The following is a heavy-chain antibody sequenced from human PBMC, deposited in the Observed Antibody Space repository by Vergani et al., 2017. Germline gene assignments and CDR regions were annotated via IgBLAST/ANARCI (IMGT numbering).Heavy chain of an antibody. Sequence: QVQLVESGGGVVQPGRSLRLSCTSSGFTFSTYAMHWVRQAPGKGLEWVAIIYYDGSKKYYADSVKGRFTISRDNSKNTLYLQMNSLRAEDTAVYYCARALGYCSSTSCYTLDYWGQGTLVTVSS. V-gene: IGHV3-33*01. CDR1: GFTFSTYA. CDR3: ARALGYCSSTSCYTLDY. CDR2: IYYDGSKK. J-gene: IGHJ4*02. D-gene: IGHD2-2*02.